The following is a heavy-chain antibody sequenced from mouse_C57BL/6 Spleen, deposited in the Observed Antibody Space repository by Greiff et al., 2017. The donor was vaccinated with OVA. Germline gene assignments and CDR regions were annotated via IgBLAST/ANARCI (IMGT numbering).Heavy chain of an antibody. CDR2: ISYDGSN. V-gene: IGHV3-6*01. CDR1: GYSITSGYY. J-gene: IGHJ2*01. CDR3: ASEERKGFDY. Sequence: EVQLVESGPGLVKPSQSLSLTCSVTGYSITSGYYWNWIRQFPGNKLEWMGYISYDGSNNYNPSLKNRISITRDTSKNQFFLKLNSVTTEDTATYYCASEERKGFDYWGQGTTLTVSS.